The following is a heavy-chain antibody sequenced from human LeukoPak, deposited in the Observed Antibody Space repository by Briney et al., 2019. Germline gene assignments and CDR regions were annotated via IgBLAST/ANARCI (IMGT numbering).Heavy chain of an antibody. CDR1: GFSFSDYY. J-gene: IGHJ4*02. V-gene: IGHV3-11*01. CDR3: AGHARGSYLVH. Sequence: PGGSLRLSRAASGFSFSDYYMSWIRQAPGKGLEWVSLINSLSPRAISYGDSVKGRFTTSRDDATNSLFLQMNSLKVEDTAIYYCAGHARGSYLVHWGQGILVTVST. D-gene: IGHD6-6*01. CDR2: INSLSPRAI.